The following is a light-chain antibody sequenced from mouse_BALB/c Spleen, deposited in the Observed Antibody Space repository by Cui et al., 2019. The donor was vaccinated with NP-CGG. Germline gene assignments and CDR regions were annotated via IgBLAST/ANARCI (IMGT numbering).Light chain of an antibody. V-gene: IGLV1*01. CDR2: GTN. CDR1: TGAVTTNSY. J-gene: IGLJ1*01. Sequence: AVVPRKSTLTTSPGETVTLTCRSSTGAVTTNSYANWVQEKPDHLFTGLIGGTNNRAPGVPAKFSGSLIGDKAALTITGAQTEDETIYFCALWYSNHWVFGGGTKLTVL. CDR3: ALWYSNHWV.